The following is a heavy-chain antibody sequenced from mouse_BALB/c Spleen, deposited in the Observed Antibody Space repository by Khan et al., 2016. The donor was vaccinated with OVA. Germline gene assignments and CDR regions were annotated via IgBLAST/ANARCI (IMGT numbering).Heavy chain of an antibody. J-gene: IGHJ3*01. CDR3: VRDGAYYRNDGWFAY. CDR1: GYTFTTYT. Sequence: VQLQQPGAELARPGASVKMSCKASGYTFTTYTIHWIKLRPGQGLEWIGYINPSNGYTNYNQKFKDKATLTADKSSTPAYMPLSSLTSDDSAVYNSVRDGAYYRNDGWFAYWGQGTLVTVSA. D-gene: IGHD2-14*01. CDR2: INPSNGYT. V-gene: IGHV1-4*01.